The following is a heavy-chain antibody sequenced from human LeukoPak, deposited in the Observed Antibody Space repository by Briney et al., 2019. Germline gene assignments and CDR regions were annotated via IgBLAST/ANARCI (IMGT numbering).Heavy chain of an antibody. V-gene: IGHV4-59*10. Sequence: SETLSLTCAGYGGSFSGYYWSWIRHPAGKGLEWIGRIYTSGSTNYNPSLKSRVTISVDTSKNQFSLKLSSVTAADTAVYYCARVYIAGYYFDYWGQGTLVTVSS. CDR3: ARVYIAGYYFDY. D-gene: IGHD2-15*01. J-gene: IGHJ4*02. CDR2: IYTSGST. CDR1: GGSFSGYY.